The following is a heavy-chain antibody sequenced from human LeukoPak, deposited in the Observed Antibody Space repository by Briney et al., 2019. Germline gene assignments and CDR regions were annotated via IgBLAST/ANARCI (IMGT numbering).Heavy chain of an antibody. V-gene: IGHV3-23*01. D-gene: IGHD3-22*01. CDR1: GFTFSNYA. Sequence: GGSLRLSCEASGFTFSNYAMSWGRQAPGKGLKWVSALSYSGGGTYYADSVKGRFTISRDNSKNALYLQMNSLRAEDTAVYYCAKAYLYYYDSSGPPSDAFDIWGQGTMVTVSS. CDR3: AKAYLYYYDSSGPPSDAFDI. CDR2: LSYSGGGT. J-gene: IGHJ3*02.